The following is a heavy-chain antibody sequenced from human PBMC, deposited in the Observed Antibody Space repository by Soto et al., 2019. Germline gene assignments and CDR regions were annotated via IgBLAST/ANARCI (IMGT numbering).Heavy chain of an antibody. Sequence: PGESLKISCKGSGYSFISYWIGWVRQMPGKGLEWMGIIYPGDSDTRYSPSFQGQVTISVDKSISTAYLQWSSLKASDTAMYFGARGSRAAAGGVDVWGQGTTVSGS. V-gene: IGHV5-51*01. J-gene: IGHJ6*02. D-gene: IGHD6-13*01. CDR2: IYPGDSDT. CDR1: GYSFISYW. CDR3: ARGSRAAAGGVDV.